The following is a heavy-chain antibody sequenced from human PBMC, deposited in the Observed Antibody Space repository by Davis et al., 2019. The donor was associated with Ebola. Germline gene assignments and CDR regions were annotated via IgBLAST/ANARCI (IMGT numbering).Heavy chain of an antibody. CDR3: AKGGGLRNSFDY. CDR2: ITSSGSST. V-gene: IGHV3-23*01. Sequence: GGSLRLSCAASGFTFSSYAMRWVRQAPGKGLEWVSAITSSGSSTYYADSVKGRFTISRDNSKNTVFLQMNSLRAEDTAVYYCAKGGGLRNSFDYWGQGTLVTVSS. CDR1: GFTFSSYA. J-gene: IGHJ4*02. D-gene: IGHD1-14*01.